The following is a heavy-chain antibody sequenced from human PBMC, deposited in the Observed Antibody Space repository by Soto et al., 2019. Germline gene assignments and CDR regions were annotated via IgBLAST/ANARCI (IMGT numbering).Heavy chain of an antibody. J-gene: IGHJ4*02. CDR1: ESTVSRDC. D-gene: IGHD1-26*01. V-gene: IGHV3-7*04. CDR3: SGGVGDAF. CDR2: INQDGSEK. Sequence: EVHLVESGGGLVQTGGSLRLSCAIFESTVSRDCVNWVRQAPGKGLEWVAHINQDGSEKYYVDSVKGRFTISRDNAKKSLYLQMNSLRPADTAMYYCSGGVGDAFWGQGTLVTVSS.